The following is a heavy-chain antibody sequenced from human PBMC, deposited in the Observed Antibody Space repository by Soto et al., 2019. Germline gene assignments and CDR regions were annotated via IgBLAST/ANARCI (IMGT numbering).Heavy chain of an antibody. J-gene: IGHJ4*02. D-gene: IGHD6-19*01. CDR2: ISSSGSYT. CDR3: ARDSTGWRAVYDY. Sequence: QVQLVESGGGLVKPGGSLRLSCAVSGFTFSDYYMTWIHQVPGKGLEWISYISSSGSYTNYADSVQGRFTISRDNAKNSLYLQMTSLRAEDTTIYYCARDSTGWRAVYDYWGQGTLVTVSS. CDR1: GFTFSDYY. V-gene: IGHV3-11*05.